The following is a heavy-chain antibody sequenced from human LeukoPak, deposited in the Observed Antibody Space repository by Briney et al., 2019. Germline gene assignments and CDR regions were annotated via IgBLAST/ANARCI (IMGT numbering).Heavy chain of an antibody. Sequence: GGSLRLSCAASGFTVSSNYMSWVRQAPGKGLEWVANIKQDGGEKYYVDSVKGRFTISRDNAKNSLYLQMNSLRAEDTAVYYCAREYAVIIPVFDYWGQGALVTVSS. CDR3: AREYAVIIPVFDY. D-gene: IGHD3-3*01. CDR1: GFTVSSNY. V-gene: IGHV3-7*01. CDR2: IKQDGGEK. J-gene: IGHJ4*02.